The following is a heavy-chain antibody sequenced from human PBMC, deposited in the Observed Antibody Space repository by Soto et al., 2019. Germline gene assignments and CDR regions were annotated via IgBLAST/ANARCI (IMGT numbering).Heavy chain of an antibody. CDR3: ASQIFGLVTAYYYGMDV. D-gene: IGHD3-3*01. J-gene: IGHJ6*02. CDR1: GGTFSSYA. CDR2: IIPIFGTA. Sequence: ASVKVSCKASGGTFSSYAISWVRQAPGQGLEWMGGIIPIFGTANYAQKFQGRVTITADESTSTAYMELSSLRSEDTAVYYCASQIFGLVTAYYYGMDVWGQGTTVTVSS. V-gene: IGHV1-69*13.